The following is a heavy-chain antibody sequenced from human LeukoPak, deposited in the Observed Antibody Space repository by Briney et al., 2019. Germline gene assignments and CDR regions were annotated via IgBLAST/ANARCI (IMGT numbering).Heavy chain of an antibody. CDR1: GYTFTSYG. Sequence: ASVKVSCKASGYTFTSYGISWVRQAPGQGLEWMGWISAYNGNTNYAQKLQGRVTMTTDTSTSTAYMELRSLRSDDTAVYYCARDGSAYDFWSGYQDQEVRGYWGQGTLVTVSS. V-gene: IGHV1-18*01. CDR3: ARDGSAYDFWSGYQDQEVRGY. J-gene: IGHJ4*02. D-gene: IGHD3-3*01. CDR2: ISAYNGNT.